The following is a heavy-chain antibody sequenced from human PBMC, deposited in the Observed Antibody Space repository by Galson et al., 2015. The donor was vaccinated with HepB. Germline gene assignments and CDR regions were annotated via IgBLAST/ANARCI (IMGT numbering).Heavy chain of an antibody. J-gene: IGHJ3*02. CDR1: GFTFTSSA. Sequence: SVKVSCKASGFTFTSSAMQWVRQARGQRLEWIGWIVVGSGNTNYAQKFQERVTITRDMSTSTAYMELSSLRSEDTAVYYCAANYDSSGYYYLDAFDIWGQGTMVTVSS. V-gene: IGHV1-58*02. CDR3: AANYDSSGYYYLDAFDI. D-gene: IGHD3-22*01. CDR2: IVVGSGNT.